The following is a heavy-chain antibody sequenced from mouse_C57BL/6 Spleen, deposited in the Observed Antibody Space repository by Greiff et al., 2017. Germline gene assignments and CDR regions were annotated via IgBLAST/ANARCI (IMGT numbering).Heavy chain of an antibody. Sequence: EVKVVESGEGLVKPGGSLKLSCAASGFTFSSYAMSWVRQTPEKRLEWVAYISSGGDYIYYADTVKGRFTISRDNARNTLYLQMSSLKSEDTAMYYCTRVIITTVVGDYFDYWGQGTTLTVSS. CDR1: GFTFSSYA. V-gene: IGHV5-9-1*02. J-gene: IGHJ2*01. D-gene: IGHD1-1*01. CDR3: TRVIITTVVGDYFDY. CDR2: ISSGGDYI.